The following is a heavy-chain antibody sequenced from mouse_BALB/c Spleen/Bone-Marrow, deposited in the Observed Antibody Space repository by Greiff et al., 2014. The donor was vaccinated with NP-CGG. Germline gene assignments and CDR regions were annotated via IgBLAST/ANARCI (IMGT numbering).Heavy chain of an antibody. CDR2: IYPGNVNT. CDR1: GFTFTSYF. CDR3: ARRFITTTHWYFDV. Sequence: QVQLQQSGPELVKPGASVRISCKASGFTFTSYFIHWMKERPGQGLGWIGWIYPGNVNTNYNEKFKGKATLTADKSSTTAYMQLSSPTSEDSAVYFCARRFITTTHWYFDVWGAGTTVTVSS. J-gene: IGHJ1*01. D-gene: IGHD1-2*01. V-gene: IGHV1S56*01.